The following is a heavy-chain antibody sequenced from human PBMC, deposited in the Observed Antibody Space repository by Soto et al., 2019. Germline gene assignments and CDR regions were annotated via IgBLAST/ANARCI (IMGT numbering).Heavy chain of an antibody. J-gene: IGHJ6*02. D-gene: IGHD3-3*01. V-gene: IGHV3-49*03. Sequence: GGSLRLSCTASGFTFGYYAMSWFRQAPGKGLEWVGFIRSKAYGGTTEYAASVKGRFTISRDDSKSIAYLQMNSLKTEDTAVYYCTRGSXDFWSGYYDYYYYGMDVWGQGTTVTVSS. CDR3: TRGSXDFWSGYYDYYYYGMDV. CDR2: IRSKAYGGTT. CDR1: GFTFGYYA.